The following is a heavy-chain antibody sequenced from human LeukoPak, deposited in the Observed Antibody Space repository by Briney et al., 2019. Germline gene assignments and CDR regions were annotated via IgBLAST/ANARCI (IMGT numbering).Heavy chain of an antibody. D-gene: IGHD3-10*01. Sequence: ASVKVSCKASGGTFSSYAISWVRQAPGQGLEWMGGIIPIFGTANYAQKFQGRVTITADESTSTAYMELSSLRSEDMAVYYCARESGPTRAFDYWGQGTLVTVSS. CDR3: ARESGPTRAFDY. CDR1: GGTFSSYA. CDR2: IIPIFGTA. V-gene: IGHV1-69*13. J-gene: IGHJ4*02.